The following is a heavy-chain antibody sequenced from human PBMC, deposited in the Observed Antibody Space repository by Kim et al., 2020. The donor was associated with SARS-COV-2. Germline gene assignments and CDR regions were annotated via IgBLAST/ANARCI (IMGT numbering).Heavy chain of an antibody. V-gene: IGHV3-30*04. D-gene: IGHD6-19*01. CDR2: ISYDGSNK. CDR3: ARGSIAVAGTSFDY. J-gene: IGHJ4*02. Sequence: GGSLRLSCAASGFTFRSYAMHWVRQAPGKGLEWVAVISYDGSNKYYADSVKGRFTISRDNSKNTLYLQMNSLRAEDTAVYYCARGSIAVAGTSFDYWGQGTLVTVSS. CDR1: GFTFRSYA.